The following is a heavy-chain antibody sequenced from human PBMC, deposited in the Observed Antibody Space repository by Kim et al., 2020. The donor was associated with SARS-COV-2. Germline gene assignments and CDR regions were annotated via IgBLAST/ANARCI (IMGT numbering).Heavy chain of an antibody. Sequence: GGSLRLSCIASGFMFDKYAMHWVRQGPGKGLEWVSSIKWNGDVIGYADSVKGRFTISRDNAKKSLFLRMDRLRPEDTALYYCAKELYAGSYYGLDFWGQGTLVTVSS. D-gene: IGHD1-26*01. CDR1: GFMFDKYA. CDR3: AKELYAGSYYGLDF. V-gene: IGHV3-9*01. J-gene: IGHJ4*02. CDR2: IKWNGDVI.